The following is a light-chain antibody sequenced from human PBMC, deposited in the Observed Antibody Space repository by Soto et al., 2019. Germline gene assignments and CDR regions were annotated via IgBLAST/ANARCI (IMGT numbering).Light chain of an antibody. V-gene: IGLV2-8*01. CDR1: SSDIGAYNY. CDR3: NSYAGSNNWV. CDR2: EVS. J-gene: IGLJ3*02. Sequence: QSALTQPPSASGSPGQSVTISCTGTSSDIGAYNYVSWYQQHPGKAPKLMISEVSKRPSGVPDRFSGSKSGNTASLTVSGLQAEDEADYYCNSYAGSNNWVFGGGTQLTVL.